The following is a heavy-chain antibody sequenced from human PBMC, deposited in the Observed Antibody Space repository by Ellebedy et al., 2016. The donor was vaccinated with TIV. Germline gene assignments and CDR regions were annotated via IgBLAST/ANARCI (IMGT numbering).Heavy chain of an antibody. V-gene: IGHV3-23*01. CDR2: ISGSGGST. J-gene: IGHJ6*03. D-gene: IGHD6-6*01. CDR1: GFTFRNYA. Sequence: GGSLRLXXAASGFTFRNYAMSWVRQAPGKGLEWVSAISGSGGSTDYADSVKGRFTISRDNSKNTLYLQMNSLRAEDTAVYYCHSSSSDDYYYMDVWGKGTTVTVSS. CDR3: HSSSSDDYYYMDV.